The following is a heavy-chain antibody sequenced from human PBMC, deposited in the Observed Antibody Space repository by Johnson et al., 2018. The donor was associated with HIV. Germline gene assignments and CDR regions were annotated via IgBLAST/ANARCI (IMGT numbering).Heavy chain of an antibody. CDR1: GFTFSSYG. V-gene: IGHV3-30*03. D-gene: IGHD5-24*01. CDR2: ISYDGSNK. J-gene: IGHJ3*02. CDR3: ARGGLEMATITDAFDI. Sequence: QVQLVESGGGVVRPGGSLRLSCAASGFTFSSYGMHWVRQAPGKGLEWVAVISYDGSNKYYADSVKGRFTISRDNSKNTLYLQMNSLRPEDMAVYYCARGGLEMATITDAFDIWGQGTMVTVSS.